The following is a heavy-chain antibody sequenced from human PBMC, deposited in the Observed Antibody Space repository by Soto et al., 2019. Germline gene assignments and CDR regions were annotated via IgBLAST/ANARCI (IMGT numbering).Heavy chain of an antibody. CDR1: GFAVSSYG. J-gene: IGHJ4*02. V-gene: IGHV3-23*04. CDR2: IRGSGVDP. D-gene: IGHD2-21*02. CDR3: AIGGADCYGDCTRAH. Sequence: EVQVVQSGGGSVQPGGSLRLSCEASGFAVSSYGMTWVRQAPGKGLEWVAGIRGSGVDPKYADAVKGRFIISIDNSMNKLYLQMNNLRVADTSVYCCAIGGADCYGDCTRAHWGQGTLVTVSS.